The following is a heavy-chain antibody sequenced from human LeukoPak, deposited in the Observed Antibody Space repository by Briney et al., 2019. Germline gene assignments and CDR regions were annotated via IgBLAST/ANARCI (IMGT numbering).Heavy chain of an antibody. CDR3: AKGSGINHYHWIDP. J-gene: IGHJ5*02. CDR2: ISGGGGST. D-gene: IGHD1-14*01. Sequence: GGSLRLSCAASEFTFSNYAMNWVRQATGKGLEWVSGISGGGGSTYYADSVKGRFTISRDNSKNTLYLQMDSLRAEDTALYYCAKGSGINHYHWIDPWGQGTLVTVSS. CDR1: EFTFSNYA. V-gene: IGHV3-23*01.